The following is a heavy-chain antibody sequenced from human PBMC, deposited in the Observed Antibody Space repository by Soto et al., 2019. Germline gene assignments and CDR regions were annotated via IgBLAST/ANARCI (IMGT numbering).Heavy chain of an antibody. CDR3: ARDPNIVATITPYFDY. CDR1: GFTFSRYA. V-gene: IGHV3-30-3*01. D-gene: IGHD5-12*01. Sequence: QVQLVESGGGVVQPGRSLRLSCAASGFTFSRYAMHWVRQAPGKGLAWVAVISYDGSNKYYPDSVKGLFTISRDNSKNKHYLQMNSLRAEDTAVYYCARDPNIVATITPYFDYWGQGTLVTVSS. CDR2: ISYDGSNK. J-gene: IGHJ4*02.